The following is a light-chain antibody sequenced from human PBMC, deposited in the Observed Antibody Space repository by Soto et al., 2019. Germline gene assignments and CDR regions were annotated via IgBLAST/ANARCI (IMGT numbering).Light chain of an antibody. J-gene: IGLJ2*01. CDR1: SSDVGSYNL. Sequence: QSALTQPASVSGSPGQSITISCTGTSSDVGSYNLVSWYQQHPGKAPKLMIYEGSKRPSGVSNRFSGSKSGNTASLTISGLQAEDEGDYYCQSYDSNLSGSLFGGGTKLTVL. CDR2: EGS. CDR3: QSYDSNLSGSL. V-gene: IGLV2-23*01.